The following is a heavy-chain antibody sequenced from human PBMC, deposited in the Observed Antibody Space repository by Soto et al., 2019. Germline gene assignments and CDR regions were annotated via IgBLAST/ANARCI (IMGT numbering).Heavy chain of an antibody. Sequence: QVQLMQSGAEVKKPGASVKVSCKASGDTFTEYYIHWVRQAPGQGLEWMGTVNPSGGHTTYAQHFLGRVSRTRDTATSTLYMELTSLTAEDTAVDYCARGGHVVVVTAALDYWGQGTLVTVSS. V-gene: IGHV1-46*01. CDR2: VNPSGGHT. J-gene: IGHJ4*02. CDR1: GDTFTEYY. CDR3: ARGGHVVVVTAALDY. D-gene: IGHD2-21*02.